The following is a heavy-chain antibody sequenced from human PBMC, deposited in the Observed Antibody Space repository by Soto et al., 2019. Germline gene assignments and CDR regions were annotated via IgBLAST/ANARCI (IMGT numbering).Heavy chain of an antibody. CDR1: GFTFSSYA. D-gene: IGHD3-16*01. CDR3: AKDIMITFGGVPYFDY. Sequence: GGSLRLSCAASGFTFSSYAMSWVRQAPGRGLEWVSAISGSGGSTYYADSVKGRFTISRDNSKNTLYLQMNSLRAEDTAVYYCAKDIMITFGGVPYFDYWGQGTLVTVSS. V-gene: IGHV3-23*01. J-gene: IGHJ4*02. CDR2: ISGSGGST.